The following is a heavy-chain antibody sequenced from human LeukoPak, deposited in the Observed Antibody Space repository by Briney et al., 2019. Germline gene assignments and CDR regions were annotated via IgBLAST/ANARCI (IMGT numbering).Heavy chain of an antibody. CDR2: IYSGGST. D-gene: IGHD1-26*01. V-gene: IGHV3-53*01. Sequence: QSGGSLRLSCAASGFTVSSNYMSWVRQAPGKGLEWVSVIYSGGSTYYADSVKGRFTISRDNAKNSLYLQMNSLRAEDTAVYYCARLGSYYPYYYYMDVWGKGTTVTISS. CDR3: ARLGSYYPYYYYMDV. J-gene: IGHJ6*03. CDR1: GFTVSSNY.